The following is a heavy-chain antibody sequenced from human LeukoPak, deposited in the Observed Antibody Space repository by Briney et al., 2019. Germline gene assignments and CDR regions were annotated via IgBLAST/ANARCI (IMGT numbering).Heavy chain of an antibody. D-gene: IGHD6-13*01. CDR3: AKDTVADVAAADDFDY. CDR2: ISGSGGST. CDR1: GFTFSSYA. Sequence: PGGSLRLSCAASGFTFSSYAMSWVRQAPGKGLEWVSAISGSGGSTYYADSVKGRFTISRDNSKNTLYLQMNSLRAEDTAVYYCAKDTVADVAAADDFDYWGQGTLVTVSS. V-gene: IGHV3-23*01. J-gene: IGHJ4*02.